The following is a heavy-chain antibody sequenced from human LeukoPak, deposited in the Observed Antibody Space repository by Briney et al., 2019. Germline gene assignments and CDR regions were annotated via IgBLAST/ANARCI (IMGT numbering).Heavy chain of an antibody. J-gene: IGHJ6*02. CDR2: INHSGST. D-gene: IGHD3-10*01. V-gene: IGHV4-34*01. CDR3: ARVRKRPSYYYGSGSYLDYYYGMDV. CDR1: GGSFSGYY. Sequence: SETLSLTCAVYGGSFSGYYWSWIRQPPGKGLEWIGEINHSGSTNYNPSLKSRVTISVDTSKNQFSLKLSSVTAADTAVYYCARVRKRPSYYYGSGSYLDYYYGMDVWGQGTTVTVSS.